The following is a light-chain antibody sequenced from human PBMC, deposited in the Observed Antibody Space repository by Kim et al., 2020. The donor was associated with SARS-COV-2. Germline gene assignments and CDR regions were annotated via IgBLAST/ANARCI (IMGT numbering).Light chain of an antibody. J-gene: IGLJ1*01. CDR3: SSYTSSSTYV. CDR1: SSDVGGYNY. CDR2: DVS. V-gene: IGLV2-14*01. Sequence: QSALTQPASVSGSPGQSITISCTGTSSDVGGYNYVSWYQQPPGKAPKLMIYDVSKRPSGVSNRFSGSKSSNTASLTISGLQAEDEADYYCSSYTSSSTYVFGTGTKVTVL.